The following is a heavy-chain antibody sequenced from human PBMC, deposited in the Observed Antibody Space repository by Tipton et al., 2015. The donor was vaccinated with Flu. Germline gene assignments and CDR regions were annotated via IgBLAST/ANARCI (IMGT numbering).Heavy chain of an antibody. D-gene: IGHD6-19*01. Sequence: QVQLVQSGAEVKKAGASVKVSCKASGYTFSSYGISWVRQAPGQGLEWIGWVSPYNGKIKYAKKFQGRVTMTTDTSTSTAYMELRSLRSDDTAVYYCARTAKIWLAVAGIQVWFDPWGQGTLVSVSS. CDR2: VSPYNGKI. J-gene: IGHJ5*02. CDR1: GYTFSSYG. CDR3: ARTAKIWLAVAGIQVWFDP. V-gene: IGHV1-18*01.